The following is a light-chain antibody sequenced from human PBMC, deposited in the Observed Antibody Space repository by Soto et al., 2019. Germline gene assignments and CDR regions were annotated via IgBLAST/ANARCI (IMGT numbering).Light chain of an antibody. Sequence: QSVLTQPPSVSGAPGQRVTISCTGSSSNFGAGYEVHWYKQLPGAAPTLVIFNNLNRPSGVPERFSGSKSGTSASLVISGLQAEDVADYYCQSFDSSLRVYVFGSGTKVTVL. V-gene: IGLV1-40*01. CDR1: SSNFGAGYE. CDR3: QSFDSSLRVYV. CDR2: NNL. J-gene: IGLJ1*01.